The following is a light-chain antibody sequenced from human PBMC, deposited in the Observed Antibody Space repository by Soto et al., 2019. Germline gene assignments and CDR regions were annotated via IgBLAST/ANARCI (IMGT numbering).Light chain of an antibody. CDR1: QSVYSN. Sequence: ETVMTQSPATLSVSPGERATLSCRASQSVYSNLAWYQQKPGQAPRLLIYVASTRATGIPARFSGSGSGTEFTLTISSLQSEDFAVYYCQQYNNWPPRWTFGQGTKVEVK. CDR2: VAS. CDR3: QQYNNWPPRWT. J-gene: IGKJ1*01. V-gene: IGKV3-15*01.